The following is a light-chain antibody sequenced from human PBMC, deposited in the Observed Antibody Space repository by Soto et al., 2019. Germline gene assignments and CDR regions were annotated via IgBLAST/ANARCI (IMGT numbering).Light chain of an antibody. J-gene: IGKJ5*01. V-gene: IGKV1-12*01. CDR3: QQANSFPIT. CDR2: AAS. CDR1: QGISSW. Sequence: DIQMTQSPSSVSASVGERVTITCRASQGISSWLAWYQKKPGKAPNLLIYAASSLHSGVPSRFSGSESGTDFTLTISSLQPEDCAIYFCQQANSFPITFGQGTRLEIK.